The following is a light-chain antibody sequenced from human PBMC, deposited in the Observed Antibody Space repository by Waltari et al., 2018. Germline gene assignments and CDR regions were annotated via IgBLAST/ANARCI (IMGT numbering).Light chain of an antibody. CDR1: QLGDKY. CDR2: QDN. V-gene: IGLV3-1*01. J-gene: IGLJ2*01. Sequence: SYDLTQPPSVSVSPGQTASITCSGDQLGDKYISWYQQKKGQPPLLVIYQDNKRPSEIPERFSGSSSGNTATLTISGTQAFDEADYYCQTWDTGTAIFGGGTKVTVL. CDR3: QTWDTGTAI.